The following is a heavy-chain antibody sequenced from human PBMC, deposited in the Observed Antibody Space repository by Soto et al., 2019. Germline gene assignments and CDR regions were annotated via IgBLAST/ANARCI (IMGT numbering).Heavy chain of an antibody. D-gene: IGHD4-17*01. Sequence: SETLSLTCTVSGGSISSGNYYWSWIRQPPGKGLEWIGFISYSGTTHYSASLRSRVSISVDTSKNQFSLDLSSVTAADTAVYYCATMGTPVTGLYYFDYWGQGTLITVS. CDR1: GGSISSGNYY. CDR2: ISYSGTT. CDR3: ATMGTPVTGLYYFDY. J-gene: IGHJ4*02. V-gene: IGHV4-30-4*01.